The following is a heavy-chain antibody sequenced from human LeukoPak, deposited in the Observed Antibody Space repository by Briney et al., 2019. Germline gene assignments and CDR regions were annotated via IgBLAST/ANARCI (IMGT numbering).Heavy chain of an antibody. Sequence: PGGSLRLSCAASGFTFSSYAMHWVRQAPGKGLVWGAVISYDGSNKYYADSVKGRFTISRDNSKNTLYLQMNSLRAEDTAVYYCARVGYGDYGYGYYYGMDVWGKGTTVTVSS. CDR2: ISYDGSNK. CDR1: GFTFSSYA. CDR3: ARVGYGDYGYGYYYGMDV. J-gene: IGHJ6*04. D-gene: IGHD4-17*01. V-gene: IGHV3-30*04.